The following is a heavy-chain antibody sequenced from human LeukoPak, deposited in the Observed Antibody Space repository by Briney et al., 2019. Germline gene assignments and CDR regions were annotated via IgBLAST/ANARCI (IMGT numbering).Heavy chain of an antibody. D-gene: IGHD2-2*02. Sequence: GGSLRLSCAASGFTFSSYSMNWVRQAPGKGLEWVSSISSSSSYIYYADSVKGRFTISRDNAKNSLYLQMNSLRAEDTAVYYCARGANVPAAIYFYWGQGTLVTVSS. J-gene: IGHJ4*02. CDR1: GFTFSSYS. CDR3: ARGANVPAAIYFY. V-gene: IGHV3-21*01. CDR2: ISSSSSYI.